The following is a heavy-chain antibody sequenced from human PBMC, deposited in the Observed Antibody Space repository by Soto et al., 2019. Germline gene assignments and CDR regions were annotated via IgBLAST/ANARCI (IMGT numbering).Heavy chain of an antibody. V-gene: IGHV1-8*02. J-gene: IGHJ5*02. CDR1: GYTFTNND. CDR2: KNPGSGDT. D-gene: IGHD5-18*01. CDR3: ARMESFGSLNWFDP. Sequence: GASVKVSCKASGYTFTNNDVSWVRQATGQGLEWMGWKNPGSGDTGYAQKFQGRVTMTRDSSIATAYMELNSLTSEDTAIYYCARMESFGSLNWFDPWGQGTLVTVSS.